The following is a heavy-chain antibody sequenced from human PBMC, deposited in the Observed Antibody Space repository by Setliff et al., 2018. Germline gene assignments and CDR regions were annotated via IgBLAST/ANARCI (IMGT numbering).Heavy chain of an antibody. J-gene: IGHJ6*03. CDR2: IIPIFDIA. CDR1: GGRFSDYS. D-gene: IGHD5-12*01. CDR3: AVATVVGRADYYYMDV. V-gene: IGHV1-69*13. Sequence: SVKVSCKASGGRFSDYSISWVRQARGQGLEWMGEIIPIFDIADVSQKFQGRVVLTADESTSTGHMELSSLSSGDTAVYYCAVATVVGRADYYYMDVWGKGTTVTVSS.